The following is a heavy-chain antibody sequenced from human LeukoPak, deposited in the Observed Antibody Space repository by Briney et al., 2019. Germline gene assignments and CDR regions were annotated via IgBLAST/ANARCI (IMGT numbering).Heavy chain of an antibody. J-gene: IGHJ4*02. CDR3: ARYLGISLLFDY. Sequence: ASVKVSCKASGYTFTSYAMNWVRQAPGQGLEWMGWINPNSGGTNYAQKFQGRVTMTRDTSISTAYMELSRLRSDDTAVYYCARYLGISLLFDYWGQGTLVTVSS. CDR1: GYTFTSYA. V-gene: IGHV1-2*02. D-gene: IGHD3-16*01. CDR2: INPNSGGT.